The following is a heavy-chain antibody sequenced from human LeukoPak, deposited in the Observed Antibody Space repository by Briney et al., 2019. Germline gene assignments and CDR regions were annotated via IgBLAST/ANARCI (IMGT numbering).Heavy chain of an antibody. D-gene: IGHD3-22*01. Sequence: SETLSLTCTVSGDSITSRTSCWSWIRQPPGKGLEWIGEINHSGSTNYNPSLKSRVTISVDTSKNQFSLKLTSVTAADTAVYYCATLGEYYDSSGYYYNWGQGTLVTVSS. J-gene: IGHJ4*02. V-gene: IGHV4-39*07. CDR2: INHSGST. CDR3: ATLGEYYDSSGYYYN. CDR1: GDSITSRTSC.